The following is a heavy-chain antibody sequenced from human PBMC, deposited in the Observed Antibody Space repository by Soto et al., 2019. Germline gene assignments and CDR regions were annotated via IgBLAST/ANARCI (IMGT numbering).Heavy chain of an antibody. Sequence: ASVKVSCKASGYTFTSYAMHWVRQAPGQRLEWMGWINAGNGNTKYSQKFQGRVTITRDTSASTAYMGLSSLRSEDTAVYYCARRGVRYGARPGEYYYCGMDVWGQGTTVTVSS. CDR2: INAGNGNT. V-gene: IGHV1-3*01. J-gene: IGHJ6*02. CDR3: ARRGVRYGARPGEYYYCGMDV. D-gene: IGHD6-6*01. CDR1: GYTFTSYA.